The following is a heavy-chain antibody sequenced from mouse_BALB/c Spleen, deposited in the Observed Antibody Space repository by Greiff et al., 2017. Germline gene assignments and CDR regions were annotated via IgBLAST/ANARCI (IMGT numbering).Heavy chain of an antibody. CDR3: ASLDAMDY. J-gene: IGHJ4*01. V-gene: IGHV3-2*02. Sequence: EVKVEESGPGLVKPSQSLSLTCSVTGYSITSDYAWNWIRQFPGNKLEWMGYISYSGSTSYNPSLKSRISITRDTSKNQFFLQLNSVTTEDTATYYCASLDAMDYWGQGTSVTVSS. CDR1: GYSITSDYA. CDR2: ISYSGST.